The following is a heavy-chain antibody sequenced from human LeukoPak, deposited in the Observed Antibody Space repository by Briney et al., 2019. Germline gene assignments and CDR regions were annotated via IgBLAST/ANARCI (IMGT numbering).Heavy chain of an antibody. CDR1: GFTLSNVL. CDR2: IKSKTDGGTT. Sequence: GGSLRLSCAASGFTLSNVLLSWVRQAPREGLQWVDRIKSKTDGGTTHYAAPVKGRLTISIDDSKNTLFLKMNGLKIEDTAVYYCTTASREDSSSDYWGQGTLVTVSS. V-gene: IGHV3-15*01. J-gene: IGHJ4*02. D-gene: IGHD6-13*01. CDR3: TTASREDSSSDY.